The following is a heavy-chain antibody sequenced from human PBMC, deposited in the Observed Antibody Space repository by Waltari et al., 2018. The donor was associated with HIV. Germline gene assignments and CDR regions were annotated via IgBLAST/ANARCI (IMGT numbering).Heavy chain of an antibody. Sequence: QVQLVESGGGVVQPGRSLRLSCAASGSTFRSYGMHWVRQAPGKGLEWVAVISYDGSNKYYADSVKGRFTISRDNSKNTLYLQMNSLRAEDTAVYYCVKPAAMASYGMDVWGQGTTVTVSS. D-gene: IGHD5-18*01. CDR1: GSTFRSYG. CDR2: ISYDGSNK. J-gene: IGHJ6*02. CDR3: VKPAAMASYGMDV. V-gene: IGHV3-30*18.